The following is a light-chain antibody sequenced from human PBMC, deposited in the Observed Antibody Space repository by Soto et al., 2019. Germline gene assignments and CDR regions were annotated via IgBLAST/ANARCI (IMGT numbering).Light chain of an antibody. CDR3: CSYAGSSTYV. CDR1: SSDVGSYNL. Sequence: QSVLTQPAAVSGSPGQSITISCTGTSSDVGSYNLVSWYQQHPGKAPKLMSYEGSKRPSGVSNRFSGSKSGNTASLTISGLQAEDEADDYCCSYAGSSTYVFGTGTKLTVL. CDR2: EGS. V-gene: IGLV2-23*01. J-gene: IGLJ1*01.